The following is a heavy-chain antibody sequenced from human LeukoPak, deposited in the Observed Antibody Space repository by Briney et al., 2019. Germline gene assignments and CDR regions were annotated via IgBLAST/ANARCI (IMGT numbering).Heavy chain of an antibody. D-gene: IGHD1-26*01. CDR1: GFTFSSYS. CDR2: ISSSSSYI. V-gene: IGHV3-21*01. J-gene: IGHJ4*02. Sequence: GGPLRLSCAASGFTFSSYSMHCVRQAPGKGLEWVSSISSSSSYIYYAESVKGRFTISRDNAKNSLYLQMNSLRAEDTAVYYCARNLVGAQLYWGQGTLVTVSS. CDR3: ARNLVGAQLY.